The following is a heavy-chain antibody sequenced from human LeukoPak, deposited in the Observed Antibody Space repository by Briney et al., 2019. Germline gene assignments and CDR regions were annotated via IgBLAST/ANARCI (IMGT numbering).Heavy chain of an antibody. CDR1: GGSISNYY. V-gene: IGHV4-59*01. Sequence: PSETLSLTCTVSGGSISNYYWSWIRQPPGKGLGWIGYIYYSGSTNYNPFLKSRVIISVDTSKNQFSLKLTSVTAADTAVYYCARASYYYDSSGYLRSYYFDYWGQGTLVTVSS. D-gene: IGHD3-22*01. CDR2: IYYSGST. J-gene: IGHJ4*02. CDR3: ARASYYYDSSGYLRSYYFDY.